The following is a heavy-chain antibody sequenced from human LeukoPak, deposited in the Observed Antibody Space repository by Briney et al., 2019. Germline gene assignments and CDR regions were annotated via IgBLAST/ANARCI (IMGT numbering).Heavy chain of an antibody. CDR1: GFTFSSYE. J-gene: IGHJ6*03. D-gene: IGHD3-10*01. V-gene: IGHV3-48*03. CDR2: IHTGSSST. CDR3: ARVRSYFYYYYMDV. Sequence: PGGSLRLSCEGSGFTFSSYEMNWVRQAPGKGLEWVSYIHTGSSSTSYADSVKGRFTISRDNAKNSLYLQMNSLRAEDTAVYYCARVRSYFYYYYMDVWGKGTMVTLCS.